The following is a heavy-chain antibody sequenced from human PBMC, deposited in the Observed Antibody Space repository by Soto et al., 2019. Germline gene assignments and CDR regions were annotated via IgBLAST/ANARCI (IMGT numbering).Heavy chain of an antibody. CDR3: ARGPHVGISTS. J-gene: IGHJ4*02. Sequence: EVQLVEFGGGLIQPGGSLRLSCAASGFNVSSNYMSWVRQGPGKGLEWLSVINSGGSTYYAESVTGRFTIPRDNSKNTLKLQMNALRVGDTAVYYCARGPHVGISTSWGQGTLVTVSS. D-gene: IGHD2-2*01. CDR2: INSGGST. V-gene: IGHV3-53*01. CDR1: GFNVSSNY.